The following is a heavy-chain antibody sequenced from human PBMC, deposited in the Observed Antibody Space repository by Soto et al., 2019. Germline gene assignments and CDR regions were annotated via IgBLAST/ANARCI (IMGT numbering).Heavy chain of an antibody. D-gene: IGHD3-3*01. CDR1: GYTFTSYG. V-gene: IGHV1-18*01. CDR3: ARGGGLQYDFWSGYTLYYFDY. CDR2: ISAYNGNT. Sequence: ASVKVSCKASGYTFTSYGISWVRQAPGQGLEWTGWISAYNGNTNYAQKLQGRVTMTTDTSTSTAYMELRSLRSDDTAVYYCARGGGLQYDFWSGYTLYYFDYWGQGTLVTVSS. J-gene: IGHJ4*02.